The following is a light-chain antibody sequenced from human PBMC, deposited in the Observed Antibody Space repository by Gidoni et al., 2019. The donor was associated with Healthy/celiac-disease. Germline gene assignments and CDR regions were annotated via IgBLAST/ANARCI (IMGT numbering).Light chain of an antibody. V-gene: IGLV1-40*01. CDR3: QSYDSSLSGSV. CDR1: SANIGAGYD. Sequence: QSVLTQPPSVSGAPGQSVTIPCTGSSANIGAGYDVHWYQQLPATAPKLLIYCNSNRTSGVPDRFSGSKSGTSASLAITGRQAEDEADYYCQSYDSSLSGSVVGGGTKLTVL. J-gene: IGLJ3*02. CDR2: CNS.